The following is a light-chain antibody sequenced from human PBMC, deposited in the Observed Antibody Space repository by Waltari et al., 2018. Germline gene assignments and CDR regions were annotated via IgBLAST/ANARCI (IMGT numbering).Light chain of an antibody. CDR3: QQYNTDYT. CDR2: KAS. CDR1: QSIMSW. J-gene: IGKJ2*01. Sequence: DVQMTQSPSTLSASVGDTVSITCRASQSIMSWLAWYQQKAGKAPKVLISKASTLESGVPSRFSGSESGTEFTLTISNLQPDDFATYYCQQYNTDYTVGQGTILEIK. V-gene: IGKV1-5*03.